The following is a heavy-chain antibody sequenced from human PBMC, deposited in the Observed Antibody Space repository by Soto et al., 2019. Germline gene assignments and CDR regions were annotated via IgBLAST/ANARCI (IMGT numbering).Heavy chain of an antibody. CDR3: AREKGMYGSGGQPGDWFDP. CDR2: INPNNGDT. J-gene: IGHJ5*02. D-gene: IGHD2-15*01. V-gene: IGHV1-2*02. CDR1: GYTFTGYY. Sequence: ASVKVSCKASGYTFTGYYMHWVRQAPGQGLEWMGWINPNNGDTNYAQKLQGRVTMTTDTSTSTAYMELRSLRSDDTAVYYCAREKGMYGSGGQPGDWFDPWGQGTLVTVSS.